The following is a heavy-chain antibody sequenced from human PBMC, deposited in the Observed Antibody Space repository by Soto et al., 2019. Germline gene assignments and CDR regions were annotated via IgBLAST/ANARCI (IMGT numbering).Heavy chain of an antibody. D-gene: IGHD2-2*01. CDR2: IFSDDEK. CDR1: GFSLTNTRMG. CDR3: ARFYHASVI. V-gene: IGHV2-26*01. J-gene: IGHJ4*02. Sequence: SGPTLVNPKETRTLTCTVSGFSLTNTRMGVSWIRQPPGKALEWLAHIFSDDEKSYSPSLRSMLIVSRGTSKSQVVLSLTNMDTIDTATYYCARFYHASVIWGQGALVTVSS.